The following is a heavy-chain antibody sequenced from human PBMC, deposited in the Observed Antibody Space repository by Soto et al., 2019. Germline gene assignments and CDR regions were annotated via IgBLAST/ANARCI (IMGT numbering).Heavy chain of an antibody. CDR1: GYTFTAYY. V-gene: IGHV1-2*02. CDR2: TSPRTGGA. Sequence: ASMKVSCKTSGYTFTAYYMHGLLQSPGHGLEWLGCTSPRTGGAKYSHKFQGRVSMTRNTSITTAYMELTGLSTDDTAVYYCARSSGSYSKWFDSWGQGTLVTVSS. J-gene: IGHJ5*01. CDR3: ARSSGSYSKWFDS. D-gene: IGHD3-10*01.